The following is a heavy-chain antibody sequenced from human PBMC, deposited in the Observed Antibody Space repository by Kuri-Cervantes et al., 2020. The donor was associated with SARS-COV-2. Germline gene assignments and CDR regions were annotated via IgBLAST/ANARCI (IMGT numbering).Heavy chain of an antibody. V-gene: IGHV3-21*01. CDR2: ISSSSSYI. J-gene: IGHJ3*02. D-gene: IGHD1-26*01. CDR1: GFTFSSYS. Sequence: ETLSLTCAASGFTFSSYSMNWVRQAPGKGLEWVSSISSSSSYIYYADSVKGRFTISRDNAKNSLYLQMNSLRAEDTAVYYCARDRCYGGSYPCFFDIWGQGTMVTVSS. CDR3: ARDRCYGGSYPCFFDI.